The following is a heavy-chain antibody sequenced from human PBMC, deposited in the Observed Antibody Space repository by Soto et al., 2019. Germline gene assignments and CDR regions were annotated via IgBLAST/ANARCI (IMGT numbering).Heavy chain of an antibody. CDR1: GYSFTSYW. D-gene: IGHD3-9*01. CDR2: IDPSDSYT. Sequence: PGESLKISCKGSGYSFTSYWISWVRQMPGKGLEWMGRIDPSDSYTNYSPSFQGHVTISADKSISTAYLQWSSLKASDTAMYYCARPRYDISSDRYYYYGMDVWGQGTTVTVSS. CDR3: ARPRYDISSDRYYYYGMDV. J-gene: IGHJ6*02. V-gene: IGHV5-10-1*01.